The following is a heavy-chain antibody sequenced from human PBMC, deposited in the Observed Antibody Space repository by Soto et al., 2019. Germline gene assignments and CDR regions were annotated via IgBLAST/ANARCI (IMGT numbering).Heavy chain of an antibody. V-gene: IGHV1-18*01. D-gene: IGHD6-19*01. CDR3: ARSRSGWYDAFDI. Sequence: ASVKVSCKASGYTFTSYGIYCVRQAPGQGLEWMGWITSYNGNTNYAQRLQDRVTMTTDTSTSTAYMELRSLRSDDTAVYYCARSRSGWYDAFDIWGQGTMVTVSS. CDR1: GYTFTSYG. CDR2: ITSYNGNT. J-gene: IGHJ3*02.